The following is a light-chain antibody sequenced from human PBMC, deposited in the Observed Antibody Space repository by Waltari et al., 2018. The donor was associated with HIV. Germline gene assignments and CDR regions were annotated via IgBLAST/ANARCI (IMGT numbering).Light chain of an antibody. J-gene: IGKJ5*01. V-gene: IGKV3-15*01. CDR3: QQYNNWPIT. CDR1: QSVSSS. Sequence: EIVMTQSPATLSVSPGERATISCRASQSVSSSLAWYQQKPGQAPRLLIYGASTRATGIPARFSGSGSGTEFTLTISSLQSEDFAIYYCQQYNNWPITFGQGTRLEIK. CDR2: GAS.